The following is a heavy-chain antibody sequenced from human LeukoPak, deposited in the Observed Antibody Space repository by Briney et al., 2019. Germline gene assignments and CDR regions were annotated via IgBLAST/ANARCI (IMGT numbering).Heavy chain of an antibody. D-gene: IGHD2-15*01. J-gene: IGHJ6*02. CDR2: IKQDGSEK. CDR1: GFTFSSYG. V-gene: IGHV3-7*01. CDR3: ARIQRYCSGGSCYSDYGMDV. Sequence: GGSLRLSCAASGFTFSSYGMHWVRQAPGKGLEWVANIKQDGSEKYYVDSVKGRFTISRDNAKNSLYLQMNSLRAEDTAVYYCARIQRYCSGGSCYSDYGMDVWGQGTTVTVSS.